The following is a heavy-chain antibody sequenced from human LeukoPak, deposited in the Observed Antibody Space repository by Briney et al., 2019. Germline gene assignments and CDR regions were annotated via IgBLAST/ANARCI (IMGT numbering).Heavy chain of an antibody. CDR2: IYPGDSDT. V-gene: IGHV5-51*01. CDR1: GYSFTSYW. D-gene: IGHD3-3*01. J-gene: IGHJ4*02. Sequence: GESLKISCKGSGYSFTSYWIGWVRQMPGKGLGWMGIIYPGDSDTRYSPSFQGQVTISADKSISTAYLQWSSLKASDTAMYYCARPWHDFWSPLGYWGQGTLVTVSS. CDR3: ARPWHDFWSPLGY.